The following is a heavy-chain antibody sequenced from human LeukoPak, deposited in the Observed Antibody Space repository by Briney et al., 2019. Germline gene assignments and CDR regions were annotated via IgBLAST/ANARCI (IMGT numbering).Heavy chain of an antibody. CDR1: GFTFSSYW. V-gene: IGHV3-7*01. CDR3: AREVFLGYYYMDV. Sequence: GGSLRLSCAASGFTFSSYWMSWVRQAPGKGLEWVANIKQDGSEKYYVDSVKGRFTISRDNAKNSLYLQTNSLRAEDTAVYYCAREVFLGYYYMDVWGKGTTVTISS. CDR2: IKQDGSEK. D-gene: IGHD3-16*01. J-gene: IGHJ6*03.